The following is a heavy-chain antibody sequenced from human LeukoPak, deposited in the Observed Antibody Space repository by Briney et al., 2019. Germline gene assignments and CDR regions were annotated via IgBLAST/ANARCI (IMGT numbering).Heavy chain of an antibody. CDR1: GFTFSSYA. Sequence: GGSLRLSCAASGFTFSSYAMNWVRPAPGKGLEWVSGISGSGVSTYYADSVKGRFTFSRDNSKNTLYLQMNSLRAEDTALYYCAKDRFYSGSPRAFDMWGRGTMVTVSS. J-gene: IGHJ3*02. CDR3: AKDRFYSGSPRAFDM. V-gene: IGHV3-23*01. CDR2: ISGSGVST. D-gene: IGHD1-26*01.